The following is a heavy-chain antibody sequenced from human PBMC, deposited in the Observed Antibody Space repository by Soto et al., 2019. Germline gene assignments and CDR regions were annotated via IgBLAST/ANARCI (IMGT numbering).Heavy chain of an antibody. Sequence: QLQLQESGPGLVKPSETLSLTCTVSGGSISSSSYYWGWIRQPPGKGLEWIGSIYYSGSTYYNPSLKSRVTISVDTSKNQFSRKLSSVTAADTAVYYCARSLGYCSSTSCYMISKQYYFDYWGQGTLVTVSS. CDR2: IYYSGST. V-gene: IGHV4-39*01. CDR3: ARSLGYCSSTSCYMISKQYYFDY. D-gene: IGHD2-2*02. CDR1: GGSISSSSYY. J-gene: IGHJ4*02.